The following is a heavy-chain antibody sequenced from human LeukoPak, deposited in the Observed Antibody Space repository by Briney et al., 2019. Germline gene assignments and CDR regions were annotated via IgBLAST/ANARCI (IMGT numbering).Heavy chain of an antibody. CDR3: ATRNPSGYYFDAFDL. CDR1: GYTFTGYF. Sequence: ASVKVSCKASGYTFTGYFFHWVQQAPGQGPEWMGWINPNSGGTRYAQKFQGRVTMTRDTSISTAYMELSRLRSDDTAVYYCATRNPSGYYFDAFDLWGQGTRVTVSS. CDR2: INPNSGGT. V-gene: IGHV1-2*02. J-gene: IGHJ3*01. D-gene: IGHD3-22*01.